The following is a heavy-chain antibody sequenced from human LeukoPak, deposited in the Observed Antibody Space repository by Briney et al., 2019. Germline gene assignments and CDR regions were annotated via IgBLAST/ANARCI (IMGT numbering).Heavy chain of an antibody. V-gene: IGHV1-69*05. CDR1: GGTFSSYA. D-gene: IGHD4-23*01. CDR2: IIPIFSTA. CDR3: ARGGYSQNWFDP. J-gene: IGHJ5*02. Sequence: SVKVSCKASGGTFSSYAISWVRQAPGQGLEWMGRIIPIFSTANYAQKFQGRVTITTDESTSTAYMELSSLRSEDTAVYYCARGGYSQNWFDPWGQGTLVTVSS.